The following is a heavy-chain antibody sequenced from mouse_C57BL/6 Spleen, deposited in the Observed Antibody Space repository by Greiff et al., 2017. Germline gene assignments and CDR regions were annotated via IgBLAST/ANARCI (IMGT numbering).Heavy chain of an antibody. CDR3: AREPTYFDY. CDR1: GYTFTSYW. V-gene: IGHV1-64*01. Sequence: QVQLQQPGAELVKPGASVKLSCKASGYTFTSYWMHWVKQRPGQGLEWIGMIHPNSGSTNYNEKFKGKATLTVDKSSSTAYMQLSSLTSEDSAVYYCAREPTYFDYWGQGTTLTVSS. J-gene: IGHJ2*01. CDR2: IHPNSGST.